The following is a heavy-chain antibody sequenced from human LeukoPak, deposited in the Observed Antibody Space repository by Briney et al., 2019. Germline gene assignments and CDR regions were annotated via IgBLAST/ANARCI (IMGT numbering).Heavy chain of an antibody. J-gene: IGHJ6*03. Sequence: SETLSLTCAVYGGSFSCYYWSWIRQPPGKGLEWIGEINHSGSTNYNPSLKSRVTISVDTSKNQFSLKLSSVTAADTAVYYCARVDRGVILYYYYMDVSGKGTTVTVSS. V-gene: IGHV4-34*01. CDR3: ARVDRGVILYYYYMDV. CDR2: INHSGST. D-gene: IGHD3-10*01. CDR1: GGSFSCYY.